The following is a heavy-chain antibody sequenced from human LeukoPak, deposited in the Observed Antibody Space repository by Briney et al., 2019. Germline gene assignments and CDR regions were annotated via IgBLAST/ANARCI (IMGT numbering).Heavy chain of an antibody. J-gene: IGHJ4*02. D-gene: IGHD4-17*01. CDR3: ARARDYGDYPPDY. V-gene: IGHV3-7*01. CDR1: GFTISNYW. CDR2: IKPDGSQN. Sequence: GGSLRLSCVASGFTISNYWMSWVRQAPGKGLEWVANIKPDGSQNDYVGSVKGRFTISRDNAKNSLYLQLNSLRAEDTAVYYCARARDYGDYPPDYWGQGTLVTVSS.